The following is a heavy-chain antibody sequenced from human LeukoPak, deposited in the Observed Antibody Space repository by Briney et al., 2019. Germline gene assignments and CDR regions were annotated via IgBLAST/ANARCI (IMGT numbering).Heavy chain of an antibody. J-gene: IGHJ2*01. CDR3: ARGPKGYCSSTSCYTTIWYFDL. CDR1: GGSISSGDYY. V-gene: IGHV4-30-4*01. Sequence: PSETLSLTCTVSGGSISSGDYYRSWIRQPPGKGLEWIGYIYYSGSTYYNPSLKSRVTISVDTSKNQFSLKLSSVTAADTAVYYCARGPKGYCSSTSCYTTIWYFDLWGRGTLVTVSS. CDR2: IYYSGST. D-gene: IGHD2-2*02.